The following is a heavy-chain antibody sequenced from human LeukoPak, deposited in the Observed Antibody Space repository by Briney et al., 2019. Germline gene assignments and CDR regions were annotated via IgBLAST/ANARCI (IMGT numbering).Heavy chain of an antibody. CDR2: ISGSGDNT. J-gene: IGHJ4*02. CDR3: AKGSGYDADFDY. D-gene: IGHD5-12*01. CDR1: GFTFSTYV. V-gene: IGHV3-23*01. Sequence: GGSLRLSCAASGFTFSTYVMSWVRQAPGKGLEWVSGISGSGDNTYYADSVKGRFTISRDNSKNTLYLQMNSLRAEDTAVYYCAKGSGYDADFDYWGQGTLVSVSS.